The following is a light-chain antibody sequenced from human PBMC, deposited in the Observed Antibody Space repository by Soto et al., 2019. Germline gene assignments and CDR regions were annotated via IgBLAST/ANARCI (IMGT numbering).Light chain of an antibody. CDR1: QSISSW. V-gene: IGKV1-5*01. CDR3: QQYNSSPT. Sequence: DIKMTQSPSTLSASVGDRVTITCRASQSISSWLAWYQQKPGKAPKLLIYDASSLESGVPSRFSGSGSGTEFTLTISSLQPDDFATYYCQQYNSSPTFGQGTKVDIK. CDR2: DAS. J-gene: IGKJ1*01.